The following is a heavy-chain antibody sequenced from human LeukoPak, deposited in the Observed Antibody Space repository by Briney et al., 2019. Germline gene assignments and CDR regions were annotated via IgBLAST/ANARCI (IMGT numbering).Heavy chain of an antibody. CDR1: GGSISSYY. Sequence: SETLSLTCTVSGGSISSYYWSWIRQPPEKGLEWIGYIYYSGSTNYNPSLKSRVTISVDTSKNQFSLKLSSVTAADTAVYYCARGGLGAFDIWGQGTMVTVSS. CDR3: ARGGLGAFDI. D-gene: IGHD5-12*01. V-gene: IGHV4-59*08. CDR2: IYYSGST. J-gene: IGHJ3*02.